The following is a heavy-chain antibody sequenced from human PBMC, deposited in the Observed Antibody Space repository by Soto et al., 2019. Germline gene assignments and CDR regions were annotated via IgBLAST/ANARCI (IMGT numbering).Heavy chain of an antibody. Sequence: QITLKESGPTLVKPTQTLTLTCTFSGFSLSTSGVGVGWIRQPPGKALEWLALIYWDDDKRYSPSLKSRLTITKDTSKNQVVLTMTNMDQVDTATYYCAHRRTYCSGGSCYSGFDYWGQGTLVTVSS. CDR2: IYWDDDK. CDR1: GFSLSTSGVG. CDR3: AHRRTYCSGGSCYSGFDY. J-gene: IGHJ4*02. D-gene: IGHD2-15*01. V-gene: IGHV2-5*02.